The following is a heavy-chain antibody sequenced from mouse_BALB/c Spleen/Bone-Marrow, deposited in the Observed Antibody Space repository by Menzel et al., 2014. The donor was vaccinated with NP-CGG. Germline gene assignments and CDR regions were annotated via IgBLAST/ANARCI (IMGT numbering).Heavy chain of an antibody. CDR1: GYTFTSYW. V-gene: IGHV1S81*02. J-gene: IGHJ1*01. Sequence: LVESGAGLVKPGASVKLSCKASGYTFTSYWMHWVKQRPGQGLEWIGEINPSNGRTNYNEKFKSKATLTVDKSSSTAYMQLSSLTSEDSAVYYCARWNYYGSLYWYFDVWGAGTTVTVSS. CDR2: INPSNGRT. D-gene: IGHD1-1*01. CDR3: ARWNYYGSLYWYFDV.